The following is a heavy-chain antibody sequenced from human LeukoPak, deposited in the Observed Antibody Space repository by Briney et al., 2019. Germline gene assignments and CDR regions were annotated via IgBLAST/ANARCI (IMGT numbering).Heavy chain of an antibody. J-gene: IGHJ4*02. CDR3: ARGTDSSGYD. D-gene: IGHD3-22*01. V-gene: IGHV4-59*01. Sequence: SETLSLTCTVSGGSISSYYWSWIRQPPGKGLEWIGYIYYSGSTNYNPSLKSRVTISVDTSKNQFSLKLSSVTAAGTAVYYCARGTDSSGYDWGQGTLVTVSS. CDR1: GGSISSYY. CDR2: IYYSGST.